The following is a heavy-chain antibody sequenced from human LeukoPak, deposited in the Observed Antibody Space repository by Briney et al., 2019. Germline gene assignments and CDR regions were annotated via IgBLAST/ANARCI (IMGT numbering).Heavy chain of an antibody. CDR1: GFPLTHSGMG. Sequence: SGPTLVKTTQNPPLTLPFSGFPLTHSGMGVGWVPSPPRKAPGWLALIYWDDDKRYSPSLKSRLTITKDTSKNQVVLTMTNMDPVDTATYYCAHQQLWTCFDYWGQGTLVTVSS. D-gene: IGHD5-18*01. J-gene: IGHJ4*02. CDR2: IYWDDDK. V-gene: IGHV2-5*02. CDR3: AHQQLWTCFDY.